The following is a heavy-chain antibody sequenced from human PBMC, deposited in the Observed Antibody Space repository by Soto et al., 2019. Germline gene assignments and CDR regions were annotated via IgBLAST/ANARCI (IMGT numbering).Heavy chain of an antibody. D-gene: IGHD3-3*01. V-gene: IGHV3-30*14. CDR2: ISYDGSDK. Sequence: GGSLRLSCAASGFTFSSYAMHWVRQAPGKGLEWVALISYDGSDKDYADSVKGRFTISRDNSRNMLYLQMNSLRVEDTAVYYCAREVRVRGFAFDIWGQGTMVTVSS. CDR3: AREVRVRGFAFDI. CDR1: GFTFSSYA. J-gene: IGHJ3*02.